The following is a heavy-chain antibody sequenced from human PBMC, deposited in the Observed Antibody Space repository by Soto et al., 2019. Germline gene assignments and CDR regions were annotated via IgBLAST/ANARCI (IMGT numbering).Heavy chain of an antibody. CDR2: IKSKTDGGTT. D-gene: IGHD4-17*01. V-gene: IGHV3-15*01. Sequence: GGSLRLSCAASGFTFSSSAMSWVRQAPGKGLEWVGRIKSKTDGGTTDYAAPVKGRFTISRDDSKNTLYLQMNSLKTEDTAVYYCTTDLTTVVRVYYYYYGMDVWGQGTTVTVSS. CDR1: GFTFSSSA. CDR3: TTDLTTVVRVYYYYYGMDV. J-gene: IGHJ6*02.